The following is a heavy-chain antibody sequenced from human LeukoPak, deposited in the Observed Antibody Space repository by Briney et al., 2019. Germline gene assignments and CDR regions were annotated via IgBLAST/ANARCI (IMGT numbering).Heavy chain of an antibody. J-gene: IGHJ4*02. Sequence: ASVKVSCKASGYTFTGYYMHWVRQAPGQGLEWMGWINPNSGGTNYAQKFQGRVTMTRDTSISTAYMELSRLRSDDTAVYYCARDRNYDILTGYYHVGYFDYWGQGTLVTVSS. V-gene: IGHV1-2*02. CDR2: INPNSGGT. CDR1: GYTFTGYY. D-gene: IGHD3-9*01. CDR3: ARDRNYDILTGYYHVGYFDY.